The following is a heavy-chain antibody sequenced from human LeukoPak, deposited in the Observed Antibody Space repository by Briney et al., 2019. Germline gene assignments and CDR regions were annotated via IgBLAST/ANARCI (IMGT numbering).Heavy chain of an antibody. D-gene: IGHD2-21*01. V-gene: IGHV3-21*01. CDR2: ISSSSSYI. J-gene: IGHJ4*02. Sequence: GGSLRLSCAASGFTFSSYSMNWVRQAPGKGLEWVSSISSSSSYIYYADSVKGRFTISRDNAKNSLYLQMNSLRAEDTAVYYCARDLPWGCGGDCYDYWGQGTLVTVSS. CDR1: GFTFSSYS. CDR3: ARDLPWGCGGDCYDY.